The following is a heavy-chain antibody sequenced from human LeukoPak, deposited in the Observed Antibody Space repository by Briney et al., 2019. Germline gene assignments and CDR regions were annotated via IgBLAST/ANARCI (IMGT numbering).Heavy chain of an antibody. CDR3: ARVRHITIFGVVRXYYYMDV. CDR2: IYYSGST. J-gene: IGHJ6*03. Sequence: SETLSLTCTVSGGSISSYYWSWIRQPPGKGLEWIGYIYYSGSTNYNPSLKSRVTISVDTSKNQFSLKLSSVTAADTAVYYCARVRHITIFGVVRXYYYMDVX. V-gene: IGHV4-59*08. D-gene: IGHD3-3*01. CDR1: GGSISSYY.